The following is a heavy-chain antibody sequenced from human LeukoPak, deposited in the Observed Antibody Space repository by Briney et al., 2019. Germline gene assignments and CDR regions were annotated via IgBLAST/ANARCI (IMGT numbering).Heavy chain of an antibody. D-gene: IGHD2-8*01. CDR3: ARETRSMVMFDY. CDR1: GYTFTRYG. V-gene: IGHV1-18*01. Sequence: ASVKVTCKASGYTFTRYGISWVRQAPGQGLEWMGWISAYNGNTNYAQKFQGRVTMTTDTSTSTAYMELRSLRSDDTAVYYCARETRSMVMFDYWGQGTLVTVSS. J-gene: IGHJ4*02. CDR2: ISAYNGNT.